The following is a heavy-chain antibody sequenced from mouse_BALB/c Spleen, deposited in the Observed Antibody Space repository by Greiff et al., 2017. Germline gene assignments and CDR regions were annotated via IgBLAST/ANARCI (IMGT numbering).Heavy chain of an antibody. CDR1: GFSLTGYG. J-gene: IGHJ4*01. V-gene: IGHV2-6-7*01. Sequence: VKLMESGPGLVAPSQSLSITCTVSGFSLTGYGVNWVRQPPGKGLEWLGMIWGDGSTDYNSALKSRLSISKDNSKSQVFLKMNSLQTDDTARYYCARAGGSPYYYAMDYWGQGTSVTVSS. CDR3: ARAGGSPYYYAMDY. CDR2: IWGDGST.